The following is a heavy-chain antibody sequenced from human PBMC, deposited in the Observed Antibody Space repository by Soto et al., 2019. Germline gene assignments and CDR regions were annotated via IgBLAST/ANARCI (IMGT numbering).Heavy chain of an antibody. CDR2: IIPLFDAT. Sequence: QVQLVQSGAEVRKPGSSVKVSCKASGGIFTTYDISWVRQAPGQGLEWMGGIIPLFDATKYAQKFQGRVTITADKSTGTVYMEMSSSRSEDTAMYYCARDRSSSWYNGTFYFDSWGQGTLVTVSS. CDR3: ARDRSSSWYNGTFYFDS. V-gene: IGHV1-69*06. CDR1: GGIFTTYD. D-gene: IGHD6-19*01. J-gene: IGHJ4*02.